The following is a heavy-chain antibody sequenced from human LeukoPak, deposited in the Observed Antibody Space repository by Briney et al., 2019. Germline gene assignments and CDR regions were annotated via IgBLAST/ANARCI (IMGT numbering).Heavy chain of an antibody. D-gene: IGHD6-13*01. Sequence: GGSLRLSCAASGFTFSSYAMPWVRQAPGKGLEWVAVISYDGSNKYYADSVKGRFTISRDNSKNTLYLQMNSLGAEDTAVYYCAREVGSSWVFDYWGQGTLVTVSS. CDR2: ISYDGSNK. CDR3: AREVGSSWVFDY. CDR1: GFTFSSYA. J-gene: IGHJ4*02. V-gene: IGHV3-30-3*01.